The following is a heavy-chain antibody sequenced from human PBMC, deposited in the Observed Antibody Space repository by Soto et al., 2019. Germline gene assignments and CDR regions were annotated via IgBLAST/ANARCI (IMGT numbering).Heavy chain of an antibody. CDR1: GYTLTGYY. V-gene: IGHV1-2*04. Sequence: ASVKVSCKASGYTLTGYYMHWVRQAPGQGLEWMGWINPNSGGTNYAQKFQGWVTMTRDTSISTAYMELSRLRSDDTAVYYCARGGVDIVATTELDYWGQGTLVTVSS. D-gene: IGHD5-12*01. CDR3: ARGGVDIVATTELDY. J-gene: IGHJ4*02. CDR2: INPNSGGT.